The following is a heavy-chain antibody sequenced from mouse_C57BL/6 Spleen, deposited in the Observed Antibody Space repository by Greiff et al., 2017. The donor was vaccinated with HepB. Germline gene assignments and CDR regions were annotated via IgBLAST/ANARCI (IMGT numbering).Heavy chain of an antibody. CDR3: AREGGTTGWFAY. V-gene: IGHV1-52*01. CDR1: GYTFTSYW. D-gene: IGHD1-1*01. Sequence: QVQLQQPGAELVRPGSSVKLSCKVSGYTFTSYWMHWVKQRPIQGLEWIGNIDPSDSETHYNQKFKDKATLTVDKSSSTAYMQLSSLTSEDSAVYYCAREGGTTGWFAYWGQGTLVTVSA. J-gene: IGHJ3*01. CDR2: IDPSDSET.